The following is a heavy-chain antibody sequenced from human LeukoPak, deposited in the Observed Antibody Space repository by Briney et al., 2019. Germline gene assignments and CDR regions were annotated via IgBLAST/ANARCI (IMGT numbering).Heavy chain of an antibody. CDR3: AKNGTNGGSDY. J-gene: IGHJ4*02. CDR2: ISGSGGST. CDR1: GFTFSSYA. V-gene: IGHV3-23*01. Sequence: GGSLRLSCAASGFTFSSYAMSWVRQAPGKGLEWVSAISGSGGSTYYADSVKGRFTLSRDDSKNTLYLQMNSLRGEDTAVYYCAKNGTNGGSDYWGQGTLVTASS. D-gene: IGHD2-8*01.